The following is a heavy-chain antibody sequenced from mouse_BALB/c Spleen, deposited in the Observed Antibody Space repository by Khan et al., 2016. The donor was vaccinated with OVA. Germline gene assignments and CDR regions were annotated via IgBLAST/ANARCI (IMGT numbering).Heavy chain of an antibody. D-gene: IGHD2-10*01. V-gene: IGHV2-6-1*01. CDR3: DRQPYYHDNIVDY. CDR2: IWSDGST. CDR1: GFSLTNYG. Sequence: QVQLKESGPGLVAPSPSLSITCTISGFSLTNYGIHWVRQRPGKGLEWLVMIWSDGSTTYNSALKSRLSTIKDNSKSHVFLKMNSLQTEDTGMYYCDRQPYYHDNIVDYWGQGTSVTVSS. J-gene: IGHJ4*01.